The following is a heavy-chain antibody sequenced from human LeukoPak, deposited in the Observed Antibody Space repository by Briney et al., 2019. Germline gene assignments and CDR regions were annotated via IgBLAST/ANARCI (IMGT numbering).Heavy chain of an antibody. J-gene: IGHJ4*02. CDR1: GCSMSGFY. V-gene: IGHV4-4*07. CDR3: AREYSSSWYGIFFDY. CDR2: VNITGST. D-gene: IGHD6-13*01. Sequence: SETLSLTCSVSGCSMSGFYWTWIRQTAGKGLEWIGRVNITGSTNYDPSLKSRVTMSVDTSKNQISLKLSSVTAADTAVYYCAREYSSSWYGIFFDYWGQGTLVIVSS.